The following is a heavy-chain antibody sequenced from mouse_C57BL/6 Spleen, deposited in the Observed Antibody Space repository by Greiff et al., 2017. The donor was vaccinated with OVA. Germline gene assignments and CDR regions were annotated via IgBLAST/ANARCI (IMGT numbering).Heavy chain of an antibody. J-gene: IGHJ2*01. Sequence: EVKLMESGEGLVKPGGSLKLSCAASGFTFSSYAMSWVRQTPEKRLEWVAYISSGGDYIYYADTVKGRFTISRDNARNTLYLQMSSLKSEDTAMYYCTRAYDGYYFDYWGQGTTLTVSS. CDR2: ISSGGDYI. V-gene: IGHV5-9-1*02. CDR3: TRAYDGYYFDY. CDR1: GFTFSSYA. D-gene: IGHD2-3*01.